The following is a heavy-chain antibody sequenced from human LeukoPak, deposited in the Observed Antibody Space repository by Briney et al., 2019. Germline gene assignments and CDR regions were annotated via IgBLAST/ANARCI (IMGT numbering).Heavy chain of an antibody. D-gene: IGHD3-3*01. Sequence: GGSLRLSCAASGFTFGSYAMHWVRQAPGKGLEWVAVISYDGSNKYYADSVKGRFTISRDNAKNSLYLQMNSLRAEDTAVYYCARVSNFWRGFYYYYYMDVWGKGTTVTVSS. V-gene: IGHV3-30-3*01. CDR1: GFTFGSYA. CDR3: ARVSNFWRGFYYYYYMDV. CDR2: ISYDGSNK. J-gene: IGHJ6*03.